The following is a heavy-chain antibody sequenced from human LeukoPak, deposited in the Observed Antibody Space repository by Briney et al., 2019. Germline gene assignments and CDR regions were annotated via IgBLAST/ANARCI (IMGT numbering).Heavy chain of an antibody. J-gene: IGHJ4*02. V-gene: IGHV3-48*04. CDR1: GFTFSSYS. CDR3: ARSPVDVVVITTGSFDY. CDR2: ISSSSSTI. Sequence: GGSLRLSCAASGFTFSSYSMNWVRQAPGKGLEWVSYISSSSSTIYYTDSVKGRFTISRDNAKNSLYLQMNSLRAEDTAVYSCARSPVDVVVITTGSFDYWGQGTLVTVSS. D-gene: IGHD3-22*01.